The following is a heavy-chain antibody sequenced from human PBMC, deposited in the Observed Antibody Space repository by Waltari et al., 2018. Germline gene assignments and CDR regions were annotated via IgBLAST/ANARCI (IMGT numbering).Heavy chain of an antibody. J-gene: IGHJ5*02. D-gene: IGHD6-19*01. CDR2: IYTSGST. CDR3: ASSSIAVAGTNWFDP. CDR1: GGSISSYY. V-gene: IGHV4-4*07. Sequence: QVQLQESGPGLVKPSETLSLTCTVSGGSISSYYWSWLRQPAGKGLEWIGRIYTSGSTNYNPSLKSRVTMSVDTSKNQFSLKLSSVTAADTAVYYCASSSIAVAGTNWFDPWGQGTLVTVSS.